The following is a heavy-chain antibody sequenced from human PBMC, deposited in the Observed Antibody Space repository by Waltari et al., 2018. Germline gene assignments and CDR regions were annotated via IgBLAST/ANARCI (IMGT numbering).Heavy chain of an antibody. Sequence: EVQLVESGGGLIQPGGSLRLSCAASGFTVSSNHMSWVRQAPGKGLEGVSVIYSGGTTYYADTVKGRFTISRDNSKNTLFLQMNSLRAEDTAFYSCATDGRGSGAWAYSFDYWGQGTLVTVSS. CDR2: IYSGGTT. J-gene: IGHJ4*02. D-gene: IGHD6-19*01. V-gene: IGHV3-53*01. CDR3: ATDGRGSGAWAYSFDY. CDR1: GFTVSSNH.